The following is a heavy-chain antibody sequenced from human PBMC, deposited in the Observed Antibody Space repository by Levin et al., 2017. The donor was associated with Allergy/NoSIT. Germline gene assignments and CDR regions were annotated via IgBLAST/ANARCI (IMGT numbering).Heavy chain of an antibody. CDR3: ARSRYDSSGYYFLYYYYGMDV. V-gene: IGHV3-30-3*01. CDR2: ISYDGSNK. J-gene: IGHJ6*02. Sequence: GGSLRLSCAASGFTFSSYAMHWVRQAPGKGLEWVAVISYDGSNKYYADSVKGRFTISRDNSKNTLYLQMNSLRAEDTAVYYCARSRYDSSGYYFLYYYYGMDVWGQGTTVTVSS. D-gene: IGHD3-22*01. CDR1: GFTFSSYA.